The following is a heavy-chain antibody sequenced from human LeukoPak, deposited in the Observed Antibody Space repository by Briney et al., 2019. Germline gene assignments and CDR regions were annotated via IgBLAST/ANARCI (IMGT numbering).Heavy chain of an antibody. CDR3: ARQRRDGYNSLDAFDI. CDR1: GGSFSGYY. D-gene: IGHD5-12*01. V-gene: IGHV4-34*01. CDR2: INHSGST. J-gene: IGHJ3*02. Sequence: SETLSLTCAVYGGSFSGYYWSWIRQPPGKGLEWIGEINHSGSTNYNPSLKSRVTISVDTFKNQFSLKLSSVTAADTAVYYCARQRRDGYNSLDAFDIWGQGTMVTVSS.